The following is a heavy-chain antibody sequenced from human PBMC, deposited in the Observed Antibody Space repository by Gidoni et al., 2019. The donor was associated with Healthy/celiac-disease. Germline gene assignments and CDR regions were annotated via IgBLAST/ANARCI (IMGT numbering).Heavy chain of an antibody. D-gene: IGHD5-12*01. Sequence: HITLKESGPTLVKPTQTLTLTCTFSGFALSTSGVGVGWLRPPAAKALEWLALIYWDDDQRYSPSLKSRLTITKDNSQIPVVLTMTNMEPVDTATYFCAHGGGYSGSGPNLDFDYWGQGTLVTVSS. CDR2: IYWDDDQ. J-gene: IGHJ4*02. CDR1: GFALSTSGVG. CDR3: AHGGGYSGSGPNLDFDY. V-gene: IGHV2-5*02.